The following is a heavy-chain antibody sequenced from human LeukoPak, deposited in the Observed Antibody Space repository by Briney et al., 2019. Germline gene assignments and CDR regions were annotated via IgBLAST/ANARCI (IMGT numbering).Heavy chain of an antibody. CDR1: GYTLTELS. CDR3: ARDGTTELAFDY. CDR2: IIPILGIA. J-gene: IGHJ4*02. V-gene: IGHV1-69*04. Sequence: ASVKVSCKVSGYTLTELSMHWVRQAPGQGLEWMGRIIPILGIANYAQKFQGRVTITADKSTSTAYMELSSLRSEDTAVYYCARDGTTELAFDYWGQGTLVTVSS. D-gene: IGHD1-7*01.